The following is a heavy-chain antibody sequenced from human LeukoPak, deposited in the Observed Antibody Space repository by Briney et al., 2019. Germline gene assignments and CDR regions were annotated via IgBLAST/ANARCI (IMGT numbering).Heavy chain of an antibody. J-gene: IGHJ4*02. D-gene: IGHD3-10*01. V-gene: IGHV1-69*05. CDR3: ARGSVITMVRGVMRDFDY. CDR2: IIPIFGTA. Sequence: SVKVSCKASGGTFSSYAISWVRQAPGQGLEWMGGIIPIFGTANYAQKFQGGVTITTDESTSTAYMELSSLRSEDTAVYYCARGSVITMVRGVMRDFDYWGQGTLVTVSS. CDR1: GGTFSSYA.